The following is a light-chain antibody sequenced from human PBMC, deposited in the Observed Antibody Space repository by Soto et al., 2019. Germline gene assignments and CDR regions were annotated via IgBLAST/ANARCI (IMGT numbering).Light chain of an antibody. V-gene: IGLV2-11*01. J-gene: IGLJ1*01. CDR2: DVS. CDR1: SSDVGGYSY. Sequence: QPVLTQPRSVSGSPGHSVTISCTGTSSDVGGYSYVSWYQQHPGKAPKLMISDVSKRPSGVPDRFSGSKFGNTASLTISGLQAEDEADYYCSSYAGGFTYVFGTGTKLTVL. CDR3: SSYAGGFTYV.